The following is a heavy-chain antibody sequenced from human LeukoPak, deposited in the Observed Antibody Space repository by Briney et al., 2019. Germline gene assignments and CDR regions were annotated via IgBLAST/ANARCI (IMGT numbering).Heavy chain of an antibody. CDR2: IIPIFGTA. D-gene: IGHD6-13*01. Sequence: ASVKVSCKASGGTFSSYAISWVRQAPGQGLEWMGGIIPIFGTANCAQKFQGRVTITADESTSTAYMELSSLRSEDTAVYYCARASRFGAAAYNWFDPWGQGTLVTVSS. V-gene: IGHV1-69*13. J-gene: IGHJ5*02. CDR1: GGTFSSYA. CDR3: ARASRFGAAAYNWFDP.